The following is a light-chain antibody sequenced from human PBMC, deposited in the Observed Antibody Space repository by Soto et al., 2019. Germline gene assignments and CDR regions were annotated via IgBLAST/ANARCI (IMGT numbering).Light chain of an antibody. CDR3: SAWDNSLNGFVI. CDR1: SSNIGHNT. CDR2: RDN. V-gene: IGLV1-44*01. J-gene: IGLJ2*01. Sequence: QSVLTQPPSASGTPGQRVTISCSGSSSNIGHNTVNWYQQFPGTAPKLLIYRDNQRPSGGPDRFSGSKSGTSASLAISGLQSEDEAEYYCSAWDNSLNGFVIFGGGTKLTVL.